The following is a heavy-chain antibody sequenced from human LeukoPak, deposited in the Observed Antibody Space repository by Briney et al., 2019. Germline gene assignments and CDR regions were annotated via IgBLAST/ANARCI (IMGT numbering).Heavy chain of an antibody. D-gene: IGHD2-2*01. V-gene: IGHV3-30*18. CDR1: GFTFSSYG. CDR3: AKMSTSWGLDY. Sequence: PGGSLRLSCAASGFTFSSYGMHWVRQAPGKGLEWVAVISYDGSNKYYADSVKGRFTISRDNSKNTLYLQMSRLRAEDTAVYYCAKMSTSWGLDYWGQGTLVTVSS. CDR2: ISYDGSNK. J-gene: IGHJ4*02.